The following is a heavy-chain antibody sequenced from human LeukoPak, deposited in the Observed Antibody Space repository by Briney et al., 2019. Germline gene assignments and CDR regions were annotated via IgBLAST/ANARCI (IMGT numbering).Heavy chain of an antibody. CDR1: GFTVSSNS. Sequence: GGSLRLSCTVSGFTVSSNSMSWVRQAPGKGLEWVSFIYTTGNTHNSDSVKGRFTISRDNSKNTLYLQMSSLRAEDTAVYYCAKGRGAYCSGGSCYLDYWGQGTLVTVSS. V-gene: IGHV3-53*01. CDR2: IYTTGNT. CDR3: AKGRGAYCSGGSCYLDY. D-gene: IGHD2-15*01. J-gene: IGHJ4*02.